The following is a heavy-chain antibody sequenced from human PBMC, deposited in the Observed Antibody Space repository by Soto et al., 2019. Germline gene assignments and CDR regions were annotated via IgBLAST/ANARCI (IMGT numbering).Heavy chain of an antibody. CDR3: SRQASDFWSGKPQYYMDV. J-gene: IGHJ6*03. Sequence: GGSLRLSCAASGFTFSGSAMHWVRQASGKGLEWVGRIRSKPNNYATAYGASVKGRFTISRDDSKNTAYLQMNSLNTEDTAVYYCSRQASDFWSGKPQYYMDVWGKGTTVSVSS. CDR1: GFTFSGSA. CDR2: IRSKPNNYAT. V-gene: IGHV3-73*01. D-gene: IGHD3-3*01.